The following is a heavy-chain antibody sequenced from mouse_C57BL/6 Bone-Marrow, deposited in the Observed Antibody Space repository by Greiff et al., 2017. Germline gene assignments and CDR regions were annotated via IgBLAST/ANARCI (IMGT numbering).Heavy chain of an antibody. V-gene: IGHV7-3*01. CDR3: ARYPIYDCYYDCYFDV. D-gene: IGHD2-3*01. CDR2: IRNKANGYTT. Sequence: EVKLMESGGGLVQPGGSLSLSCAASGFTFTDYYMSWVRQPPGKALEWLGFIRNKANGYTTEYSASVKGRFTISRDNSQSILYLQMNALRAEDSATYYCARYPIYDCYYDCYFDVWGTGTTVTVSS. CDR1: GFTFTDYY. J-gene: IGHJ1*03.